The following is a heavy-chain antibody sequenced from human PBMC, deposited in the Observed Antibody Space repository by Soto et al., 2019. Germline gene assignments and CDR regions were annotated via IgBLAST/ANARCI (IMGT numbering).Heavy chain of an antibody. V-gene: IGHV3-23*01. Sequence: EVKLLESGGGLVQPGGSLRLSCAASGFTFSSYAMSWVRQAPGKGLEWVSAISGSGGSTYYADSVKGRFTISRDNSKNTLYLQMNSLRAEDTAVYYCAKDRSSGWYAFDYWGQGTLVTVSS. J-gene: IGHJ4*02. CDR3: AKDRSSGWYAFDY. CDR1: GFTFSSYA. CDR2: ISGSGGST. D-gene: IGHD6-19*01.